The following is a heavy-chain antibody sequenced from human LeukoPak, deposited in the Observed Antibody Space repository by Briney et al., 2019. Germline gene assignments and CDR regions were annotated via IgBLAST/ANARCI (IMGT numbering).Heavy chain of an antibody. J-gene: IGHJ4*02. Sequence: SETLSLTCTVSGGSISSGGYYWSWIRQHPGKGLEWIGYIYYSGSTYYNPSLKSRVTISVDTSKNQFSLNLSSVTAADTALYYCAREGDYDSGSYYPDYWGQGTLVTVSS. CDR2: IYYSGST. V-gene: IGHV4-31*03. CDR1: GGSISSGGYY. CDR3: AREGDYDSGSYYPDY. D-gene: IGHD3-10*01.